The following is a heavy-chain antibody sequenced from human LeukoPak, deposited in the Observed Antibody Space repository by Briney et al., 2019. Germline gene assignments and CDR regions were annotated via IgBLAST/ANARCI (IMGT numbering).Heavy chain of an antibody. D-gene: IGHD6-13*01. Sequence: GGSLRLSCAASGFTFSSYAMSWVRQAPGKGLEWVSAISGSGGRTYYADSVKGRFTISRDNSKNTLYLQMNSLRAEDTAVYYCARETISSGWYYWFDPWGQGTLVTVSS. CDR3: ARETISSGWYYWFDP. CDR1: GFTFSSYA. J-gene: IGHJ5*02. CDR2: ISGSGGRT. V-gene: IGHV3-23*01.